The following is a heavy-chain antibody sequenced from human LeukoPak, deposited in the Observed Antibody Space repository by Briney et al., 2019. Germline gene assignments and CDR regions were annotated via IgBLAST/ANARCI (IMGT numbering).Heavy chain of an antibody. D-gene: IGHD6-13*01. J-gene: IGHJ6*03. CDR1: GYTFTGYY. CDR2: INSNRCGT. Sequence: ASVKVSCKASGYTFTGYYMHWVRQARGQGLEWMGWINSNRCGTNYAQKLEGRVNMTRDTAISTAYMELSRLRSDDTAVYYCASLGPSASTSYSSSWYRRVDYYYYMDVWGKGTTVTVSS. V-gene: IGHV1-2*02. CDR3: ASLGPSASTSYSSSWYRRVDYYYYMDV.